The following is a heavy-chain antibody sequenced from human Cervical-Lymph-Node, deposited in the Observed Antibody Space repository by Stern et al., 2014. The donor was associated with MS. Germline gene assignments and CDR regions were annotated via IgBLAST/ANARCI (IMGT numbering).Heavy chain of an antibody. V-gene: IGHV1-46*03. CDR2: INPNSGTT. J-gene: IGHJ5*02. Sequence: VPLVQSGAEVKKPGASVNVSCEASGFSFTTHYMHWIRQAPGEGLEWVGMINPNSGTTSYARQFQGRVIITRDTSTSTIYMELTGLRSEDTALYFCTRVQRERRALDHFDPWGQGTLVTVSS. CDR3: TRVQRERRALDHFDP. CDR1: GFSFTTHY. D-gene: IGHD1-1*01.